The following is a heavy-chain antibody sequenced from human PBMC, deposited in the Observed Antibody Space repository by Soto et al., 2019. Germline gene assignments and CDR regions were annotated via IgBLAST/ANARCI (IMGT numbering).Heavy chain of an antibody. Sequence: VHLVESGGGLVKPGGSLRLSCAASGFTFSDYYMSWVRQAPGRGLEWISYSSNSGTFARYATSVKGRFSISRDNANTSLYLEMNSLRVEDTAVYYCARSGDNFNVLDYWGQGTPVTVSS. D-gene: IGHD1-1*01. CDR3: ARSGDNFNVLDY. CDR1: GFTFSDYY. V-gene: IGHV3-11*05. CDR2: SSNSGTFA. J-gene: IGHJ4*02.